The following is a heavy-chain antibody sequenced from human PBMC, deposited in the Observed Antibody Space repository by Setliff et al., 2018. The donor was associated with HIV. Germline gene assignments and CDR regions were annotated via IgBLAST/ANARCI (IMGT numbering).Heavy chain of an antibody. Sequence: SETLSLPCTVSGGAISSYYWSWVRPPPGTGLEWIGYIYYSGSSKNTPALKNRVTISVDKNKNEFALKLSSMTAADTAVYSCARGIAVAGPYFDYWGQGTLVTGSS. V-gene: IGHV4-59*01. J-gene: IGHJ4*02. CDR1: GGAISSYY. D-gene: IGHD6-19*01. CDR3: ARGIAVAGPYFDY. CDR2: IYYSGSS.